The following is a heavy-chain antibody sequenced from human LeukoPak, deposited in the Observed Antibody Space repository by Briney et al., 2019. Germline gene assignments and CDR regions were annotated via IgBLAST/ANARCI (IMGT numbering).Heavy chain of an antibody. J-gene: IGHJ4*02. CDR1: GFTFSDYY. CDR2: ISSSGSTI. Sequence: GGSLRLSCAASGFTFSDYYMSWIRQAPGKGLEWVSYISSSGSTIYYADSVKGRFTISRDNSKNTLYLQMNSLRAEDTAVYYCAKPGYYYDSSGYYLDYWGQGTLVTVSS. V-gene: IGHV3-11*01. CDR3: AKPGYYYDSSGYYLDY. D-gene: IGHD3-22*01.